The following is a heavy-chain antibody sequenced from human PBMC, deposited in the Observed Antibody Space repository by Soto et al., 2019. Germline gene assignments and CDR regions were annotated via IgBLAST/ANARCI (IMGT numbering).Heavy chain of an antibody. J-gene: IGHJ4*02. CDR2: INPSGGST. CDR1: GYTFTSYY. V-gene: IGHV1-46*01. Sequence: ASVKVSCKASGYTFTSYYMHWVRQAPGQGLEWMGIINPSGGSTSYAQKFQGRVTMTRDTSKNQFSLKLSSVTAADTAVYYCARRGGAAAGTAFDYWGQGTLVTVSS. CDR3: ARRGGAAAGTAFDY. D-gene: IGHD6-13*01.